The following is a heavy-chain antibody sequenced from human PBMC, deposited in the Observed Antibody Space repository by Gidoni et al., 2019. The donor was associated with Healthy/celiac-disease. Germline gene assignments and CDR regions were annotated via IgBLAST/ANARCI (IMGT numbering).Heavy chain of an antibody. CDR1: GIPFSSYI. CDR2: ISSSSSAI. J-gene: IGHJ4*02. D-gene: IGHD6-13*01. Sequence: EVQLVESGGGLVQPGGSLRLSCADYGIPFSSYIMNWVRRAQGKGLGWVAYISSSSSAIYYADSVKGRFTISRDNAKNSLYLQMNSLRAEDTAVYYCARDALAAGIDFDSWGQGTLVTVSS. V-gene: IGHV3-48*01. CDR3: ARDALAAGIDFDS.